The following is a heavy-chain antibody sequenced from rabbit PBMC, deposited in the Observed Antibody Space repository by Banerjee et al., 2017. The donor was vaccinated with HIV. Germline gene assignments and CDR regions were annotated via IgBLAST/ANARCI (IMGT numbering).Heavy chain of an antibody. V-gene: IGHV1S47*01. Sequence: QEQLVESGGGLVQPGGSLKLSCKASGFDFSSYYMSWVRQAPGKGLEWIGIIYAGKGSTDYASWVNGRFTISRNTNQNTVTLQMTSLTGADTATYFCARGDGAYAGYDGLWGPGTLVTVS. J-gene: IGHJ6*01. CDR3: ARGDGAYAGYDGL. CDR1: GFDFSSYY. D-gene: IGHD7-1*01. CDR2: IYAGKGST.